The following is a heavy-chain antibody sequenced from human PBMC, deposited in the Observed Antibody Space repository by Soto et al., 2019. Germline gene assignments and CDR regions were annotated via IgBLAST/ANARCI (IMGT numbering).Heavy chain of an antibody. CDR3: ARGTGTTGRYYYMDV. CDR1: GGSISSSSHY. Sequence: PSETLSLTCTVSGGSISSSSHYWGWIRQPPGKGLEWIGYIYYSGSTNYNPSLKSRVTISVDTSKNQFSLKLSSVTAADTAVYYCARGTGTTGRYYYMDVWGKGTTVTVSS. D-gene: IGHD1-7*01. V-gene: IGHV4-61*05. CDR2: IYYSGST. J-gene: IGHJ6*03.